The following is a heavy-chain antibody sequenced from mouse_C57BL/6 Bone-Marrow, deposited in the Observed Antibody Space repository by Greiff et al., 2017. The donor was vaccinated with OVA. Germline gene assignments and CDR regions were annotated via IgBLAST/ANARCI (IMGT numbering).Heavy chain of an antibody. CDR1: EYEFPSHD. CDR2: INSDGGST. D-gene: IGHD2-4*01. J-gene: IGHJ4*01. CDR3: ARLDYDGAMDY. V-gene: IGHV5-2*01. Sequence: EVQLQQSGGGLVQPGESLKLSCESNEYEFPSHDMSWVRTTPEKRLELVAAINSDGGSTYYPDTMERRFIISRDNTKKTLYLQMSSLRSEDTALYYCARLDYDGAMDYWGQGTSVTVSS.